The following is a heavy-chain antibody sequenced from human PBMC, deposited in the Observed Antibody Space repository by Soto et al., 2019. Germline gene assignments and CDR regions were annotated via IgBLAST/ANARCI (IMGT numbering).Heavy chain of an antibody. D-gene: IGHD1-1*01. CDR1: GLIFRDVW. Sequence: PGGSLRLPCAASGLIFRDVWMTWVRQAPGKGLEWVGRIKTKPDDGTIDYAAPVRGRFTISRDDSKNTLYLQMTSLTPDDTGVYYCTTSNLGVDFWGPGTLVTVSS. CDR2: IKTKPDDGTI. CDR3: TTSNLGVDF. J-gene: IGHJ4*02. V-gene: IGHV3-15*01.